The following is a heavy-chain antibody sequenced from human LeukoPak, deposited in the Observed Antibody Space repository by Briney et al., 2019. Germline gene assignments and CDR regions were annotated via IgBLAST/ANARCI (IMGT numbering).Heavy chain of an antibody. D-gene: IGHD3-3*01. CDR3: ARAGLRFLEWLSRGDYYFDY. CDR1: GFTVSSNY. J-gene: IGHJ4*02. CDR2: IYSGGST. Sequence: GGSLRLSCAASGFTVSSNYMSWVRQAPGKGLEWVSVIYSGGSTYYADSVKGRFTISRDNAKNSLYLQMNSLRAEDTAVYYCARAGLRFLEWLSRGDYYFDYWGQGTLVTVSS. V-gene: IGHV3-53*01.